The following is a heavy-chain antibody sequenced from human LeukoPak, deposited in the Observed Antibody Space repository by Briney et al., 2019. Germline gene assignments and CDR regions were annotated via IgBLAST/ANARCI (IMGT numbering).Heavy chain of an antibody. J-gene: IGHJ6*02. Sequence: TGGSLRLSCAASGFTFSSYAMTWVRQGPGKGLEWVAGLNWNGDVTRYADSVKGRFIINRDNAKNSVYLQMDSLRAEDTAFYYCARGYGAGNYRRPFYGMDVWGQGTPVTVSS. CDR3: ARGYGAGNYRRPFYGMDV. CDR1: GFTFSSYA. V-gene: IGHV3-20*04. CDR2: LNWNGDVT. D-gene: IGHD3-10*01.